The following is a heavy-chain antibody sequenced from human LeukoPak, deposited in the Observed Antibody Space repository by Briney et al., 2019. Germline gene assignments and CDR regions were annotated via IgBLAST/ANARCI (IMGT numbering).Heavy chain of an antibody. D-gene: IGHD2-21*01. Sequence: PGGSLRLSCSASGFTFSIYSMNWVRQTPGKGLEWVSSISGSSSYIYYADSVKGRFTISRDNAKNSLYLQMNSLRAEDTAVYYCARDRCGGDCYSHDAFDIWGQGTMVTVSS. CDR3: ARDRCGGDCYSHDAFDI. CDR2: ISGSSSYI. J-gene: IGHJ3*02. CDR1: GFTFSIYS. V-gene: IGHV3-21*01.